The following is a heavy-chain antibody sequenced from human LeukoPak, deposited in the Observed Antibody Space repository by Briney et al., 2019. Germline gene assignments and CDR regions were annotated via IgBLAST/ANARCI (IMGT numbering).Heavy chain of an antibody. CDR1: GYTFTGYY. CDR2: INPNSGGT. V-gene: IGHV1-2*02. CDR3: ARYERGANNGWRY. Sequence: ASVKVSCKASGYTFTGYYMRWVRQAPGQGLEWMGWINPNSGGTNYAQKFQGRVTMTRDTSISTAYMELSRLRSDDTAVYYCARYERGANNGWRYWGQGTLVTVSS. J-gene: IGHJ4*02. D-gene: IGHD6-19*01.